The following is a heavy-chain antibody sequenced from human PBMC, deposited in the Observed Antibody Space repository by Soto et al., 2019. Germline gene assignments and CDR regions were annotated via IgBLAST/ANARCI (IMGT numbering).Heavy chain of an antibody. D-gene: IGHD3-16*01. J-gene: IGHJ5*02. Sequence: QITLKVSGPSLVKPTQPLTLTCTFSGFSLSTSGVGVGWIRQPPGKALELLALIYWYDDKRYSPSLKSRLTIPKDTSKAQVVLTLTNMDPVDTAAYYCGHRLYDYVWGTNWVDPWGQGTRVTVPS. CDR2: IYWYDDK. CDR3: GHRLYDYVWGTNWVDP. V-gene: IGHV2-5*01. CDR1: GFSLSTSGVG.